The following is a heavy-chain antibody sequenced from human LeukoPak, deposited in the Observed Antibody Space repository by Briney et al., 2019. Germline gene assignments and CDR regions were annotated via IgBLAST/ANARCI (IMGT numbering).Heavy chain of an antibody. CDR3: ARRRSLVVPEGNAFDI. J-gene: IGHJ3*02. Sequence: SETLSLTCTVSGGSISSSSYYWGWIRQPPGKGLEWIGSIYYSGSTYYNPSLKSRVTISVDTSKNQFSLKLSSVTAADTAVYYCARRRSLVVPEGNAFDIWGQGTMVTVSS. V-gene: IGHV4-39*01. CDR1: GGSISSSSYY. CDR2: IYYSGST. D-gene: IGHD2-2*01.